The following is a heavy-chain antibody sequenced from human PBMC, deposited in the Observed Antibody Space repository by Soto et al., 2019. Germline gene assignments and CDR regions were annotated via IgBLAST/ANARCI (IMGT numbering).Heavy chain of an antibody. Sequence: GGSLRLSCAASGFTFSSYAMSWVRQAPGKGLEWVSAISGSGGSTYYADSVKGRFTISRDNSKNTLYLQMNSLRAEDTAVYYCAKAGNYYGSGSYNYYYYGMDVWGQGTTVTVSS. CDR3: AKAGNYYGSGSYNYYYYGMDV. CDR2: ISGSGGST. D-gene: IGHD3-10*01. CDR1: GFTFSSYA. J-gene: IGHJ6*02. V-gene: IGHV3-23*01.